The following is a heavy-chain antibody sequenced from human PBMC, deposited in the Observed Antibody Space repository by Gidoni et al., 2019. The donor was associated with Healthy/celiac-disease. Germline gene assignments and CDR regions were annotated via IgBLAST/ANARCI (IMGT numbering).Heavy chain of an antibody. D-gene: IGHD3-16*02. CDR2: IIPILGIA. Sequence: QVQLVQSGAEVKKPGSSVKVSCKASGGTFSSYAISWVRQAPGQGLEWMGRIIPILGIANYAQKFQGRVTITADKSTSTAYMELSSLRSEDTAVYYCARDPPLITFGGVIDNYWGQGTLVTVSS. J-gene: IGHJ4*02. CDR3: ARDPPLITFGGVIDNY. V-gene: IGHV1-69*09. CDR1: GGTFSSYA.